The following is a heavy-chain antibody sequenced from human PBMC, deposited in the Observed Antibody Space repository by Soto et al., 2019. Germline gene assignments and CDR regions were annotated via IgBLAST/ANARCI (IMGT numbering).Heavy chain of an antibody. D-gene: IGHD5-12*01. V-gene: IGHV3-23*01. CDR1: GFTFGSYA. Sequence: GGSLRLSCTVSGFTFGSYAMTWVRQAPGKGLEWVSAISGGGGSTYYADSVKGRFTISRDNSKNTLYLQMSSLRAEDTAVYYCAKTVEMATIRPFDYWGQGTVVTVSS. CDR2: ISGGGGST. CDR3: AKTVEMATIRPFDY. J-gene: IGHJ4*02.